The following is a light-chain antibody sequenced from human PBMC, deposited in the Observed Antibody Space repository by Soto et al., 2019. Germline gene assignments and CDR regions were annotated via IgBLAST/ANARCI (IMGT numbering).Light chain of an antibody. CDR3: QQYEAVVT. CDR1: QILTNNY. CDR2: GAS. Sequence: EIVFTQSPGTLSGSAGERATLSFRASQILTNNYFAWYQQKPGRALRLLIDGASTRATGIPDRFSGSGSGTDFTLTISRLEPEDVAVYYCQQYEAVVTFGQGTKVDIK. J-gene: IGKJ1*01. V-gene: IGKV3-20*01.